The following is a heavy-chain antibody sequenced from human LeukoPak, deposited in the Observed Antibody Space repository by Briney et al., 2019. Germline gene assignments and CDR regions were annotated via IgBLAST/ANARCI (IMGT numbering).Heavy chain of an antibody. Sequence: GGSLQISCKGSGYRFTSYWIGWVRQMPGKGLEWMAIIYPGDSDTTYSPSFQGQVTISADKSISTAYLQWSSLKASDTAMYYCARVIMVRGIITFDYWGQGTLVTVSS. V-gene: IGHV5-51*01. CDR1: GYRFTSYW. D-gene: IGHD3-10*01. J-gene: IGHJ4*02. CDR3: ARVIMVRGIITFDY. CDR2: IYPGDSDT.